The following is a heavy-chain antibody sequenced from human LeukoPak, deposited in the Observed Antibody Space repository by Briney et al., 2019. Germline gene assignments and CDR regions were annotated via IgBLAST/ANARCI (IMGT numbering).Heavy chain of an antibody. J-gene: IGHJ5*02. V-gene: IGHV3-33*01. CDR3: AREYSATWFDP. CDR1: GFTFSSYG. Sequence: GVSVRLSCAASGFTFSSYGMHWVRQAPGKGLEGVAVIWYDGSNKFYADSVKGRFTISRDNSKNTLYLQMNSLRAEDTAVYYCAREYSATWFDPWGQGTLVTVSS. D-gene: IGHD1-26*01. CDR2: IWYDGSNK.